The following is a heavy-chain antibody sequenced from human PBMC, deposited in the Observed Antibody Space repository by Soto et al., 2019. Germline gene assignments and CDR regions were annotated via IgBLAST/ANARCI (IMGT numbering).Heavy chain of an antibody. V-gene: IGHV3-48*02. Sequence: EVQLVESGGGLVQPGGSLRLSCAASGFTFSYYSMNWVRQAPGKGLEWLSYISTSGSTKYYADSVKGRFTISRDNANNSLYLQMCSLRDEDTAVYYCARVEGGFDIWGQGTMVTVSS. D-gene: IGHD3-16*01. J-gene: IGHJ3*02. CDR1: GFTFSYYS. CDR2: ISTSGSTK. CDR3: ARVEGGFDI.